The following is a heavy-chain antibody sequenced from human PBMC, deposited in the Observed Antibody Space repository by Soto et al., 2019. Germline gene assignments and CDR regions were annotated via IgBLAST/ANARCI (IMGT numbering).Heavy chain of an antibody. D-gene: IGHD2-15*01. CDR3: AKDSSRYCSGGSCSYY. V-gene: IGHV3-23*01. CDR2: ISGSGGNT. Sequence: GGSLRLSCAASGFTFSGYAMSWVRQAPGKGLEWVSAISGSGGNTYYADSVKGRFTISRDNSKNTLYLQMNSLRAEDTAVYYCAKDSSRYCSGGSCSYYWGQGTLVTVSS. CDR1: GFTFSGYA. J-gene: IGHJ4*02.